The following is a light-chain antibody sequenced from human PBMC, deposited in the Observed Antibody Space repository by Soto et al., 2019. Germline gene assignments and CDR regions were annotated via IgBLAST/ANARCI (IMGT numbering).Light chain of an antibody. Sequence: QSALTQPRSVSGSPGQSVTISCTGTSSDVGAYSYVSWYQQHPGKAPKLIISDVSKRPSGVPDRFSGSKSGNTASLTISGLQAEDEADYYCCSYAGTYALVFGGGTKVTVL. CDR3: CSYAGTYALV. J-gene: IGLJ2*01. CDR2: DVS. CDR1: SSDVGAYSY. V-gene: IGLV2-11*01.